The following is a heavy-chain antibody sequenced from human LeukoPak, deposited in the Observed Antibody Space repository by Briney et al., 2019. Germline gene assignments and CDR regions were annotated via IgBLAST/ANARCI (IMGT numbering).Heavy chain of an antibody. CDR1: GFTFSSYG. Sequence: PGGSLRLSCAASGFTFSSYGIHWVRQAPGKGLEWLALVSYNGLEIYYGDSVKGRFTISRDNSRDTVYLQMNSLTPEDTAVYYCVRVRGVMTGPYDYWGQGTLVTVSS. V-gene: IGHV3-30*03. D-gene: IGHD3-10*01. CDR3: VRVRGVMTGPYDY. J-gene: IGHJ4*02. CDR2: VSYNGLEI.